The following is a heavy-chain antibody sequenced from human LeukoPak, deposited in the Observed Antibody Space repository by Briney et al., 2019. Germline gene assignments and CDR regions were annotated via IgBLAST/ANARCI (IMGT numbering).Heavy chain of an antibody. D-gene: IGHD2-15*01. CDR2: FDPEDDET. CDR1: GYTLTELS. CDR3: AREGYCSGGNCPVEH. Sequence: ASVKVSCKVSGYTLTELSMHWVRQAPGKGLEWMGNFDPEDDETIYAQKFQDRVTLTEDTSTDTAYMELSSLRSEDTAVYYCAREGYCSGGNCPVEHWGQGTLVTVSS. J-gene: IGHJ4*02. V-gene: IGHV1-24*01.